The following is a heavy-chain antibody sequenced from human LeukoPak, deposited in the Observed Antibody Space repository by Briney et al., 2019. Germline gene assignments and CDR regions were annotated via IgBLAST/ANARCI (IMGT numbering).Heavy chain of an antibody. CDR1: GFTFSNHW. J-gene: IGHJ4*02. CDR2: INQDRSEI. V-gene: IGHV3-7*01. CDR3: VRRYMATSAEDFDY. Sequence: GSLRLSCAASGFTFSNHWMTWVRQAPGKGLEWVANINQDRSEIYYVDSVRGRFIISRDNAKNSLYLQMNTLRVEDTAVYYCVRRYMATSAEDFDYWGQGTLVTVFS. D-gene: IGHD3-16*02.